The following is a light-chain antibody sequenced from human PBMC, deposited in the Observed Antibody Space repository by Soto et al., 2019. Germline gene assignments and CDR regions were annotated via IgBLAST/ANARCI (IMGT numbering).Light chain of an antibody. CDR1: QSVSRNY. J-gene: IGKJ5*01. V-gene: IGKV3-20*01. Sequence: EIVLTQAPGTLSLSPGERATLSCRASQSVSRNYLAWFQKNPGQAPRLLIYDASTMSTAITDKFGGSGSGTDFTLTISSLEPEAFAVYFCQQYFTSPITFGQGTRLEIK. CDR2: DAS. CDR3: QQYFTSPIT.